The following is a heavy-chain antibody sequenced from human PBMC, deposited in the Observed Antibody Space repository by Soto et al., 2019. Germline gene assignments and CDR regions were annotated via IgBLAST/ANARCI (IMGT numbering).Heavy chain of an antibody. CDR3: ARDYDVLSGSTAYYYYYGMDV. Sequence: PGGSLRLSCAASGFAFSSYSMNWVRQAPGKGLEWVSSISSSSTYIYYVDSLKGRFTISRDNAKNSLYLQMNSLRAEDTAVYYCARDYDVLSGSTAYYYYYGMDVWGQGTTVTVSS. CDR1: GFAFSSYS. V-gene: IGHV3-21*01. CDR2: ISSSSTYI. J-gene: IGHJ6*02. D-gene: IGHD3-3*01.